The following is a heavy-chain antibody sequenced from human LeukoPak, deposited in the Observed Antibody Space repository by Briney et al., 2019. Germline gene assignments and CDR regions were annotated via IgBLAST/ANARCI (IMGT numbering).Heavy chain of an antibody. V-gene: IGHV4-39*01. D-gene: IGHD2-15*01. J-gene: IGHJ5*02. CDR3: ARRRGYCSGGSCLGWFDP. Sequence: SETLSLTCSVSGGSITNRFYYWGWIRQSPGKGLEWIGSIYYSGSTYYNPSLKSRVTISVDTSKNQFSLKLSSVTAADTAVYYCARRRGYCSGGSCLGWFDPWGQGTLVTVSS. CDR2: IYYSGST. CDR1: GGSITNRFYY.